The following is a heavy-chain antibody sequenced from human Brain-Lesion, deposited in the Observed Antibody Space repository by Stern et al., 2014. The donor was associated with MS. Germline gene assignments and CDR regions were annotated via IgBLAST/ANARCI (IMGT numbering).Heavy chain of an antibody. CDR1: GGPISSHSYY. Sequence: QVQLQESGPGLVKPSQTLSLTCTVSGGPISSHSYYWSWIRPPAGTGLEWIGRIYASGNTNYNPSLKSRVPISVDTSKNQLSLRLSSVTASDTAVYYCARDYGDLEFDLWGQGTLVTVSS. CDR3: ARDYGDLEFDL. D-gene: IGHD4-17*01. J-gene: IGHJ4*02. V-gene: IGHV4-61*02. CDR2: IYASGNT.